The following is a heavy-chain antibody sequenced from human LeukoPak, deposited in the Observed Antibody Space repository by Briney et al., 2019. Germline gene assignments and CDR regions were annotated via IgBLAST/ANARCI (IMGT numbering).Heavy chain of an antibody. CDR3: ARAPASSGRYYYMDV. CDR2: INPNSGGT. V-gene: IGHV1-2*02. J-gene: IGHJ6*03. D-gene: IGHD6-19*01. Sequence: ASVKVSCKASGYTFTSYYMHWVRQAPGQGLEWMGWINPNSGGTNYAQKFQGRVTMTRDLSTSTVYMELSSLRSEDTAVYYCARAPASSGRYYYMDVWGKGTTVTVSS. CDR1: GYTFTSYY.